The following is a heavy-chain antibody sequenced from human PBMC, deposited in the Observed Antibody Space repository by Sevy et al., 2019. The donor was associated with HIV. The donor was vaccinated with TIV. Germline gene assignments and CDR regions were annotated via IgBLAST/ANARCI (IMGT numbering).Heavy chain of an antibody. CDR1: SGSISSGGYY. Sequence: SETLSLTCTVSSGSISSGGYYWSWIRQPAGKGLEWIGRIDTSGSINYHPSLKSRVTISIDTSKNQFSLKLNSVTAADTAVYYCATEGVWFDPWGQGTLVTVSS. D-gene: IGHD3-16*01. CDR2: IDTSGSI. V-gene: IGHV4-61*02. J-gene: IGHJ5*02. CDR3: ATEGVWFDP.